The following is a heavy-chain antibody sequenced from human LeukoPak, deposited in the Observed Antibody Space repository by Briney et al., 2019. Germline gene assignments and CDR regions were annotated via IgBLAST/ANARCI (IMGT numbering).Heavy chain of an antibody. J-gene: IGHJ5*02. CDR3: ARPNYRGGSGSYGGTNWFDP. Sequence: ASVKVSCKASGYTFTSYGISWVRQAPGQGLERMGWISGYNGNTNYAQKVQGRVTMTTDTSTSTAYMELRSLRSDDTAVYYCARPNYRGGSGSYGGTNWFDPWGQGTLVTVSS. CDR1: GYTFTSYG. CDR2: ISGYNGNT. D-gene: IGHD3-10*01. V-gene: IGHV1-18*01.